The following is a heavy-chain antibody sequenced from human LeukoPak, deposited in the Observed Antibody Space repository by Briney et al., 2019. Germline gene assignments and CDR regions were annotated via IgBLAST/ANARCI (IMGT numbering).Heavy chain of an antibody. CDR2: IYYSRST. D-gene: IGHD2-15*01. J-gene: IGHJ4*02. CDR1: GGSISSYY. V-gene: IGHV4-59*01. CDR3: ARVYCSGGSCYGYFDY. Sequence: PSETLSLTCTVSGGSISSYYWSWIRQPPGKGLEWIGYIYYSRSTNYNPSLKSRVTISVDTSKNQFSLKLSSVTAADTAVYYCARVYCSGGSCYGYFDYWGQGTLVTVSS.